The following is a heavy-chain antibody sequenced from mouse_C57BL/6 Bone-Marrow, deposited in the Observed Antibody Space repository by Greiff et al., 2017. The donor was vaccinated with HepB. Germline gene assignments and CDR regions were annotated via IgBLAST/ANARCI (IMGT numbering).Heavy chain of an antibody. Sequence: EVQLQQSGGGLVQPGGSLKLSCAASGFTFSDYYMYWVRQTPEKRLEWVAYISNGGGSTYYPDTVKGRFTISRDNAKNTLYLQMSRLKSEDTAMYYCARQDSSGYYFDYWGQGTTLTVSS. D-gene: IGHD3-2*02. J-gene: IGHJ2*01. CDR3: ARQDSSGYYFDY. CDR1: GFTFSDYY. V-gene: IGHV5-12*01. CDR2: ISNGGGST.